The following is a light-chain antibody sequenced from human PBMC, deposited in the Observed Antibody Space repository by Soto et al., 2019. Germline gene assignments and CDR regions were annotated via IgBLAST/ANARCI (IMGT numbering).Light chain of an antibody. CDR1: SSNIGSNY. CDR3: AAWDDSLSAVV. J-gene: IGLJ2*01. V-gene: IGLV1-47*01. CDR2: RND. Sequence: QSVLTQPPSASGTPGQRVTISCSGSSSNIGSNYVYWYQQFPGSAPKLLIYRNDQRPSGVPDRFSGSKSGTSASLANSGPRYEDEADYYCAAWDDSLSAVVFGGGTQLTVL.